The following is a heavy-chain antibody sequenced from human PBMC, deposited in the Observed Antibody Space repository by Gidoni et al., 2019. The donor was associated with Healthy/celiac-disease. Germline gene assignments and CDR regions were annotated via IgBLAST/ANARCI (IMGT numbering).Heavy chain of an antibody. Sequence: EVQLVESGGGLVKPGGSLRLSCAASGFTFSNAWMSWVRQAPGKGLEWVGRIKSKTDGGTTDYAAPVKGRFTISRDDSKNTLYLQMNSLKTEDTAVYYCTTEEQGYSYGYYWGQGTLVTVSS. CDR3: TTEEQGYSYGYY. J-gene: IGHJ4*02. CDR2: IKSKTDGGTT. CDR1: GFTFSNAW. V-gene: IGHV3-15*01. D-gene: IGHD5-18*01.